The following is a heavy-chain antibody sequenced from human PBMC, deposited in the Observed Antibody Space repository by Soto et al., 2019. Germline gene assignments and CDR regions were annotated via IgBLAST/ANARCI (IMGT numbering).Heavy chain of an antibody. CDR2: VYYTVST. V-gene: IGHV4-59*01. Sequence: SETLSLTCSVSGGSISGSYWSWIRQSPGKGLEWLGYVYYTVSTNYSPSLRSRVSISVDTSKNEFSLRLSSVTAADTAVYFCARSVAVPGAHIDYWGQGTRVTLSS. CDR1: GGSISGSY. D-gene: IGHD6-19*01. CDR3: ARSVAVPGAHIDY. J-gene: IGHJ4*02.